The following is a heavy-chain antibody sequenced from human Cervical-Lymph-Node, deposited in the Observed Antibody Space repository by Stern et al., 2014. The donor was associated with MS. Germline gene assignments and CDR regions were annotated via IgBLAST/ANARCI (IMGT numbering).Heavy chain of an antibody. J-gene: IGHJ4*02. V-gene: IGHV4-4*02. D-gene: IGHD6-25*01. Sequence: QVQLQESGPGLVKPSETLSLTCVVSGDFVTNTNYWSWVRQSPGKGLEWIGEISYTGGTNYNPSLKSRTLLSLDNSQTHLSLILASVTATDTAVYFCARRGGQRLIHFDSWGQGTLVTVSS. CDR2: ISYTGGT. CDR3: ARRGGQRLIHFDS. CDR1: GDFVTNTNY.